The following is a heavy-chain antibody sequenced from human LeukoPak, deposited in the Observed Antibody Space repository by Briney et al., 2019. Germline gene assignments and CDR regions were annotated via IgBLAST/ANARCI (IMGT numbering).Heavy chain of an antibody. CDR3: AKDLTRITMIVVVITVDAFDI. CDR2: ISGSGGST. Sequence: GGSLRLSCAASGFTFSSCGMSWVRQAPGKGLEWVSAISGSGGSTYYADSVKGRFTISRDNSKNTLYLQMNSLRAEDTAVYYCAKDLTRITMIVVVITVDAFDIWGQGTMVTVSS. D-gene: IGHD3-22*01. V-gene: IGHV3-23*01. J-gene: IGHJ3*02. CDR1: GFTFSSCG.